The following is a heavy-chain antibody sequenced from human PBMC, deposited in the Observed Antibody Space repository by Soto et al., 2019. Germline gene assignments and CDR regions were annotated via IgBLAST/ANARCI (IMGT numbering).Heavy chain of an antibody. Sequence: QVQLVQSGAEVKKPGSSVKVSCKASGGTFSSYAISWVRQAPGQGLEWMGGIIPIFGTANYAQKFQGRVTITEDKSTSTAYMELSSLRSEDTAVYHCARPYSSSLRWYYGMDVWGQGTTVTVSS. D-gene: IGHD6-6*01. J-gene: IGHJ6*02. V-gene: IGHV1-69*06. CDR1: GGTFSSYA. CDR2: IIPIFGTA. CDR3: ARPYSSSLRWYYGMDV.